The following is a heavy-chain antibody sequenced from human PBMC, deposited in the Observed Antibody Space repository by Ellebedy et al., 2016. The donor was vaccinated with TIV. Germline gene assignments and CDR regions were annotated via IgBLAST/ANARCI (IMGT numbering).Heavy chain of an antibody. CDR3: ARVSRDGYNLDY. CDR1: GGSISSYY. CDR2: IYPNGSP. J-gene: IGHJ4*02. D-gene: IGHD5-24*01. V-gene: IGHV4-4*07. Sequence: SETLSLXCTVSGGSISSYYWSWIRQPAGKGLEWIGRIYPNGSPNYNPSLRSRVTMSVDTSKNQFSLKLRSVTAADTAVYYCARVSRDGYNLDYWGQGTLVTVSS.